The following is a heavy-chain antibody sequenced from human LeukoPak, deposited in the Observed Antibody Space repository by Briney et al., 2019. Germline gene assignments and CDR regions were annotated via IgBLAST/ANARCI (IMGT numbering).Heavy chain of an antibody. D-gene: IGHD3-22*01. Sequence: SETLSLTCTVSGGSISSYYWSWIRQPPGKGLEWIGYIYYSGSTNYNPSLKSRVTISVDTSKNQFSLKLSSVTAADTAVYYCARAYYYDSSGYYFDYWGQGTLVTVSS. CDR2: IYYSGST. CDR1: GGSISSYY. V-gene: IGHV4-59*01. J-gene: IGHJ4*02. CDR3: ARAYYYDSSGYYFDY.